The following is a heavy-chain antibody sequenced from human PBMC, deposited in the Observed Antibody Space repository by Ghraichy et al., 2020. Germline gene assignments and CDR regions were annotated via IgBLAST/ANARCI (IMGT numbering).Heavy chain of an antibody. CDR2: IYPGDSDT. V-gene: IGHV5-51*01. CDR1: GYSFTSYW. Sequence: GESLNISCKGSGYSFTSYWIGWVRQMPGKGLEWMGIIYPGDSDTRYSPSFQGQVTISADKSISTAYLQWSSLKASDTAMYYCARHLGGGDGYNYQWYFDLWGRGTLVTVSS. D-gene: IGHD5-24*01. J-gene: IGHJ2*01. CDR3: ARHLGGGDGYNYQWYFDL.